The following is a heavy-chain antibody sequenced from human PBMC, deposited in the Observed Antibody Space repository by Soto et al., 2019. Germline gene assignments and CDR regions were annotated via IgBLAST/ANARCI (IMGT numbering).Heavy chain of an antibody. CDR2: IIPIFGTA. CDR1: GGTFSSYA. D-gene: IGHD4-17*01. CDR3: AGMWAGTTVDY. J-gene: IGHJ4*02. Sequence: QVQLVQSGAEVKKPGSSVKVSCKASGGTFSSYAISWVRQAPGQGLEWMGGIIPIFGTANYAQKFQGRGTVTADQITSTGYLELGRLRSEDPAVYYWAGMWAGTTVDYWGQGTLVPLSS. V-gene: IGHV1-69*12.